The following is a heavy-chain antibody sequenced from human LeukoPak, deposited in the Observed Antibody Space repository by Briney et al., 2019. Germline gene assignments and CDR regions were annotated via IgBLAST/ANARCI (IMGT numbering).Heavy chain of an antibody. J-gene: IGHJ3*02. D-gene: IGHD2-15*01. CDR3: ARDRGYCSGGSCFDAFDI. CDR1: GYTFTGYY. Sequence: ASVKVSCKASGYTFTGYYMHWVRQAPGQGLEWMGWINPNSGGTNYAQKFQGRVTMTRDTSISTAYMELSRLRPDDTAVYYCARDRGYCSGGSCFDAFDIWGQGTMVTVSS. CDR2: INPNSGGT. V-gene: IGHV1-2*02.